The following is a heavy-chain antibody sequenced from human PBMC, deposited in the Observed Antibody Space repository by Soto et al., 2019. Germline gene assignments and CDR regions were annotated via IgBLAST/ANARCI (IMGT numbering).Heavy chain of an antibody. V-gene: IGHV4-59*08. Sequence: QVQLQESGPGLVKPSETLSLSCTVSGGSISSYYWSWFRQSPGKRMEWIGYVHHSWGSSYNPPLQXXVXXSLDTSKSQFSLKVTSVTATDTAVYYCARQGFGPLHGLVDVWGQGTTVTVSS. CDR3: ARQGFGPLHGLVDV. D-gene: IGHD3-10*01. CDR2: VHHSWGS. J-gene: IGHJ6*02. CDR1: GGSISSYY.